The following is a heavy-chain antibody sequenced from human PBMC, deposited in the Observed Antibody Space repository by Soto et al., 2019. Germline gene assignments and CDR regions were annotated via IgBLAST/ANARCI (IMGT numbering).Heavy chain of an antibody. V-gene: IGHV3-30*18. D-gene: IGHD3-10*01. CDR3: AKDLYGSASPSDY. Sequence: GGSLRLSCAATGFTFSIYAMHWVRQAPGKGLEWVAVISFDVSKKLFADSVKGRFTISRDNSRNTVYLQMNNLRIEDTAMYYCAKDLYGSASPSDYWGQGTVGTVSS. CDR1: GFTFSIYA. CDR2: ISFDVSKK. J-gene: IGHJ4*02.